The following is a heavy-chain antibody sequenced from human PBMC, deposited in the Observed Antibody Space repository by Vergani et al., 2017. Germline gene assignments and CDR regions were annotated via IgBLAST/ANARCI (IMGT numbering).Heavy chain of an antibody. CDR3: AREGAGTIFGVVKED. CDR2: IKQDGSEK. CDR1: GFTFSSYA. J-gene: IGHJ4*02. D-gene: IGHD3-3*01. Sequence: EVQLLESGGGLVQPGGSLRLSCAASGFTFSSYAMSWVRQAPGKGLEWVANIKQDGSEKYYVDSVKGRFTISRDNAKNSLYLQMNSLRAEDTAVYYCAREGAGTIFGVVKEDWGQGTLVTVSS. V-gene: IGHV3-7*01.